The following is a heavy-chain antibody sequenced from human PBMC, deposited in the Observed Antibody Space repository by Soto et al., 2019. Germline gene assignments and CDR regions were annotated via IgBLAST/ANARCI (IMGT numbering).Heavy chain of an antibody. CDR1: GGSISSSSYY. V-gene: IGHV4-39*01. CDR3: ARMGDFWSGPGELDP. J-gene: IGHJ5*02. D-gene: IGHD3-3*01. CDR2: VYYNGFT. Sequence: SETLSLSCTVSGGSISSSSYYWAWNRQSPGKGLEWIGSVYYNGFTYYNPSLKSRVTISVDTSKNQFSLKLTSVTAADTAVYYCARMGDFWSGPGELDPWGQGTLVTVSS.